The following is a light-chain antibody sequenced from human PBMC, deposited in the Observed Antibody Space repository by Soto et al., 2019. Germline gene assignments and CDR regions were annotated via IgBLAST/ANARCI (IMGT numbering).Light chain of an antibody. J-gene: IGLJ2*01. CDR1: SSDVGSYNL. CDR3: CSYAGSLVV. Sequence: QSALTQPASVSGSPGQSITMSCTGTSSDVGSYNLVSWYQQHPGKAPKLMIYEGSKRPSGVSNRFSGSKSGNTASLTISGLQAEDEADYSCCSYAGSLVVFGGGTKLTVL. V-gene: IGLV2-23*01. CDR2: EGS.